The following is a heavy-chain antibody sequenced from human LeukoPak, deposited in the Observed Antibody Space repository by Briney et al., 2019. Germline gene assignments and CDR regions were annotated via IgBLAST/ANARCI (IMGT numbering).Heavy chain of an antibody. CDR3: ARGSLWLQLDY. CDR2: ISYDGSNK. CDR1: GFTFSSYA. D-gene: IGHD5-24*01. J-gene: IGHJ4*02. V-gene: IGHV3-30-3*01. Sequence: GGSLRLSCAASGFTFSSYAMHWVRQAPGKGLEWLAVISYDGSNKYYADSVKGRFTISRDNSKNTLYLQMNSLRAEDTAVYYCARGSLWLQLDYWGQGTLVTVSS.